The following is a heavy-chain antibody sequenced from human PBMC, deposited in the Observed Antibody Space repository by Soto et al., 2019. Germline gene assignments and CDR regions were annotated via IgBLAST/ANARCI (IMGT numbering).Heavy chain of an antibody. V-gene: IGHV4-31*03. D-gene: IGHD1-7*01. CDR1: GGSISSGGYY. Sequence: QVQLQESGPGLVKPSQTLSLTCTVSGGSISSGGYYWSWIRQHPGKGLEWIGYIYYSGSTYYNPSLKSRVTIAVDTSKNQFSLKLSSVTAADTAVYYCARCGSNPWNLAWQGCAFDIWGQGTMVTVSS. J-gene: IGHJ3*02. CDR2: IYYSGST. CDR3: ARCGSNPWNLAWQGCAFDI.